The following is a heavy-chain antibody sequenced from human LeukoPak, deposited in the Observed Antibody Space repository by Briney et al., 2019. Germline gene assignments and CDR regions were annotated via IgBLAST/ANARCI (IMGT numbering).Heavy chain of an antibody. Sequence: SQTLSLTCTVSGGSISSGSYYWSWIRQPAGKGLEWIGRIYTSGSTNYNPSLKSRVTISVDTSKNQFSLKLSSVTAADTAVYDCARSSRGLYYDYVWGRSFDYWGQGTLVTVSS. V-gene: IGHV4-61*02. CDR3: ARSSRGLYYDYVWGRSFDY. J-gene: IGHJ4*02. CDR1: GGSISSGSYY. CDR2: IYTSGST. D-gene: IGHD3-16*01.